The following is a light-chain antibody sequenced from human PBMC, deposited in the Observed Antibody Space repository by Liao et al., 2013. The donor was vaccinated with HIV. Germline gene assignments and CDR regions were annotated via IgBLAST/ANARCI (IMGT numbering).Light chain of an antibody. Sequence: SYVLTQPPSVSVAAGQTATITCGGNNIGGKSVHWYHQRPGQAPVLVMSDDSDRPSGIPERFSGSNSGNTATLTISRVEAGDEADYYCQVWDSRSDHMVFGGGTKLA. CDR2: DDS. CDR1: NIGGKS. V-gene: IGLV3-21*02. CDR3: QVWDSRSDHMV. J-gene: IGLJ2*01.